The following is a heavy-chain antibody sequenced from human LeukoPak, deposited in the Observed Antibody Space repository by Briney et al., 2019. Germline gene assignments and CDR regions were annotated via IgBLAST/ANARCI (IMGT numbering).Heavy chain of an antibody. V-gene: IGHV3-33*08. J-gene: IGHJ4*02. Sequence: GGSLRLSCAASGFTFSSNWMHWVRQAPGKGLEWVAVIWYDGSNKYYADSVKGRFTISRDNSKNTLYLQMNSLRAEDTAVYYCARSVVGAPSYFDYWGQGTLVTVSS. CDR1: GFTFSSNW. CDR2: IWYDGSNK. CDR3: ARSVVGAPSYFDY. D-gene: IGHD2-15*01.